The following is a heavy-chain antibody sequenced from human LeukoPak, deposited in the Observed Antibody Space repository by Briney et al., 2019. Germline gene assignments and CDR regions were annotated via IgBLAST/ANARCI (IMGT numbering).Heavy chain of an antibody. CDR3: AKGKEYSFSSVIFDY. J-gene: IGHJ4*02. CDR2: IWYDGSNK. D-gene: IGHD6-6*01. Sequence: PGGSLRLSCAASGFTFSSYGMHWVRQAPGKGLEWVAVIWYDGSNKYYADSVKGRFTISRDNAKNSLYLQMNSLRAEDTAFYYCAKGKEYSFSSVIFDYWGQGTLVTVSS. V-gene: IGHV3-33*03. CDR1: GFTFSSYG.